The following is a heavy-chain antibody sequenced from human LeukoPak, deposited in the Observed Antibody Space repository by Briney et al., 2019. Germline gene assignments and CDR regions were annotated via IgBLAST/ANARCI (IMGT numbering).Heavy chain of an antibody. CDR3: AACGGDCYSFDY. V-gene: IGHV4-4*02. D-gene: IGHD2-21*02. CDR2: IYHSGST. CDR1: GGSISSSNW. J-gene: IGHJ4*02. Sequence: SETLSLTCAVSGGSISSSNWWSWVRQPPGKGLEWIGEIYHSGSTGYNPSLKSRVTISVDTSKNQFSLKLSSVTAADTAVYYCAACGGDCYSFDYWGQGTLVTVSS.